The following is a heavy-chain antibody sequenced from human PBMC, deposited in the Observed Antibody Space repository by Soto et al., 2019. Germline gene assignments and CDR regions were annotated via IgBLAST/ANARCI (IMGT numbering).Heavy chain of an antibody. D-gene: IGHD3-22*01. Sequence: SVKVSCKASGGTFSSYAISWVRQAPGQGLEWMGGIIPIFGTANYAQKFQGRVTITADESTSTAYMELSSLRSEDTAVYYCARTRKYYYDSSGYHLSYWGQGTLVTVSS. CDR3: ARTRKYYYDSSGYHLSY. V-gene: IGHV1-69*13. J-gene: IGHJ4*02. CDR1: GGTFSSYA. CDR2: IIPIFGTA.